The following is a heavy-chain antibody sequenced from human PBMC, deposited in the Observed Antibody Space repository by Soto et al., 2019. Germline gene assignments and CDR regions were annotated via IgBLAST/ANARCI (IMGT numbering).Heavy chain of an antibody. CDR2: IDYSGST. V-gene: IGHV4-39*02. Sequence: PSETLSLTCTVSGGTIRSSNYYWAWIRQPPGKGLEWIGSIDYSGSTYYNPSLKSRVTISVDTSKNHFSLKLGSVTAADTALYYCSSRAPEGFDPWGQGTLVTVSS. CDR1: GGTIRSSNYY. J-gene: IGHJ5*02. CDR3: SSRAPEGFDP.